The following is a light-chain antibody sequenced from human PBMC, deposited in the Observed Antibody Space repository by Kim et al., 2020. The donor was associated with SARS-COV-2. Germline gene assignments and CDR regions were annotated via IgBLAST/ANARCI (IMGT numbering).Light chain of an antibody. CDR3: CSYAGSYTVI. J-gene: IGLJ2*01. CDR2: DVN. V-gene: IGLV2-11*01. Sequence: QSALTQPRSVSGSPGQSVTISCTGTSSDVGGYNYVSWYQQHPGKVPKLMIYDVNKRPSGVPDRFSGSKSGNTASLTISGLQAEDEADYYCCSYAGSYTVIFGGGTQLTVL. CDR1: SSDVGGYNY.